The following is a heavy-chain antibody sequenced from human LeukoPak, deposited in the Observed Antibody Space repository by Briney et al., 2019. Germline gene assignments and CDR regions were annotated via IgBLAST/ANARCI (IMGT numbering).Heavy chain of an antibody. V-gene: IGHV4-59*08. CDR3: ARQTADLTWFDP. D-gene: IGHD2-2*01. CDR1: GGSISSYY. CDR2: IYYSGST. J-gene: IGHJ5*02. Sequence: SETLSLTCTVSGGSISSYYWSWIRQPPEKGLEWIGYIYYSGSTNYHPSLKSRVTISVDTSKTQFSLKLSSVTAADTAVYYCARQTADLTWFDPWGQGTLVTVSS.